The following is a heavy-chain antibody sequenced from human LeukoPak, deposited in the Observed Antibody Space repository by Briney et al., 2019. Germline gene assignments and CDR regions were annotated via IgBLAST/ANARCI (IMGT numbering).Heavy chain of an antibody. D-gene: IGHD2-15*01. CDR1: GYTFSSYS. V-gene: IGHV3-48*01. J-gene: IGHJ6*03. CDR3: ARMSILRGGWYYMDV. Sequence: PGGSLRLPCAASGYTFSSYSMNWVRQAPGKGLEWVSYISSSSSTIYYADSVKGRFTISRDNAKNSLYLQMNSLRAEDTAVYYCARMSILRGGWYYMDVWGKGTTFTVSS. CDR2: ISSSSSTI.